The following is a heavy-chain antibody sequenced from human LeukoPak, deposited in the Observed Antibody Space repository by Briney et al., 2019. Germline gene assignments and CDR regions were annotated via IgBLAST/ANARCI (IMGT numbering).Heavy chain of an antibody. D-gene: IGHD3-16*01. J-gene: IGHJ4*02. CDR3: ARDLIGGWSCDH. CDR2: IGHDGRDI. Sequence: GGSLRLSRTVSGFTFTSHGMHWVRQAPGKGLEWVAYIGHDGRDIYYADSVKGRFTISRDNSKNTVHLQMNSLKVEDTAVYYCARDLIGGWSCDHWGQGTLVTVSS. CDR1: GFTFTSHG. V-gene: IGHV3-30*02.